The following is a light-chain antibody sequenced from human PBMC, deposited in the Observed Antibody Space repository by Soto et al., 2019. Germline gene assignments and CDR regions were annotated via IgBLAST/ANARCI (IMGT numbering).Light chain of an antibody. CDR1: QSVSSY. CDR2: DAS. V-gene: IGKV3-11*01. J-gene: IGKJ3*01. CDR3: KQRSNCPRRFT. Sequence: EIVLTQSPATLALDPGERATLSCRASQSVSSYLAWYQQKPGQAPRLLIYDASNRATGIPARFSGSGAGTDFTLTIISLEPEDFAVYSWKQRSNCPRRFTFGPGTKVDIK.